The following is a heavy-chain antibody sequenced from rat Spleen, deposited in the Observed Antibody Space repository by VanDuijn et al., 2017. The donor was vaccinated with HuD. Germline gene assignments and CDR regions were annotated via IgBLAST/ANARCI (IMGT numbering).Heavy chain of an antibody. CDR1: GFSLTSNG. J-gene: IGHJ1*01. CDR3: AREGHCYFDF. D-gene: IGHD1-11*01. CDR2: ISTGGNT. Sequence: QVHLKESGPGLVQSSQTLSLTCTVSGFSLTSNGVSWVRQPPGEGLEWIAAISTGGNTYYNSALSSRLSISRDTSKSQVFLKMNSLHTEDTASYCCAREGHCYFDFWGPGTMVTVSS. V-gene: IGHV2S12*01.